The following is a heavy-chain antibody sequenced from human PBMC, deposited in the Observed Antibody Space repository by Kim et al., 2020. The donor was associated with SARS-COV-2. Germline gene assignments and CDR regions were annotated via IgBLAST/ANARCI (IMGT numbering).Heavy chain of an antibody. V-gene: IGHV3-73*01. CDR3: TRIPGTTVAFWDAFDV. CDR2: IRSKANSYAT. CDR1: GFTFSDSP. J-gene: IGHJ3*01. D-gene: IGHD1-1*01. Sequence: GGSLRLSCAASGFTFSDSPMHWVRQASGKGLEWVGRIRSKANSYATSYAASVKGRFTISRDDSESTAYLQMNSLKIEDTAVYYCTRIPGTTVAFWDAFDVWGQGTKVTVSS.